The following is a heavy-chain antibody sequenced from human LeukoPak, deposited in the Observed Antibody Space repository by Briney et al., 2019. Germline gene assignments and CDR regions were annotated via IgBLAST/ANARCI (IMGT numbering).Heavy chain of an antibody. CDR2: IMPLFGTA. CDR3: ARDVHGDYGSGWFDP. Sequence: ASVKVSCKTSGGTFNNAAISWVRQAPGQGLEWLGGIMPLFGTAGYAHKFQGRVTITKDESTRTVYLELTSLTSDDTAVYYCARDVHGDYGSGWFDPWGQGTLVSVSS. J-gene: IGHJ5*02. V-gene: IGHV1-69*05. D-gene: IGHD4-17*01. CDR1: GGTFNNAA.